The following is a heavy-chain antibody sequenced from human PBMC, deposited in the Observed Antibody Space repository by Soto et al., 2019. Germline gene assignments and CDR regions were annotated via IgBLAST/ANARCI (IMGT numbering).Heavy chain of an antibody. J-gene: IGHJ5*02. CDR1: GFTFSDYD. V-gene: IGHV3-13*05. CDR2: IGTTGDP. D-gene: IGHD2-2*01. Sequence: PGGSLRLSCSASGFTFSDYDMHWVRQVTGKRLEWVSAIGTTGDPYYPGSVKGRFTISRDNAKNTVYLQMNGLRVEDTAVYYCAKDVFRSATMPCFDTWGQGALVTVSS. CDR3: AKDVFRSATMPCFDT.